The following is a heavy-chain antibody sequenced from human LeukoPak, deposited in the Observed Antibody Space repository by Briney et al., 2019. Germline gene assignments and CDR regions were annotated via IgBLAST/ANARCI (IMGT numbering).Heavy chain of an antibody. J-gene: IGHJ6*02. CDR3: ARGNYHAMDV. CDR1: GFTFSNYW. V-gene: IGHV3-74*01. CDR2: IKGDGSST. Sequence: GGSLRLSCAASGFTFSNYWMHWVRQTPGEGLVCVSLIKGDGSSTTYADSVKGRFTISRDNAKNTVYLQMNSLRAEDAAVYYCARGNYHAMDVWGQGITVTVSS.